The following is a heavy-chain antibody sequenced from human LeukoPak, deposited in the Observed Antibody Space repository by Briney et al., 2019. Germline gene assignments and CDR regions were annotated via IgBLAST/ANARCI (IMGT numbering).Heavy chain of an antibody. CDR3: ARNFQYLDLPDY. D-gene: IGHD2-2*02. CDR1: GGSFSGYY. Sequence: SETLSLTCAVYGGSFSGYYWSWIRQPPGKGLEWIGEINHRGSTYYNPSLKSRVTISVDTSKNQFSLKLSSVTAADTAVYYCARNFQYLDLPDYWGQGTLVTVSS. V-gene: IGHV4-34*01. CDR2: INHRGST. J-gene: IGHJ4*02.